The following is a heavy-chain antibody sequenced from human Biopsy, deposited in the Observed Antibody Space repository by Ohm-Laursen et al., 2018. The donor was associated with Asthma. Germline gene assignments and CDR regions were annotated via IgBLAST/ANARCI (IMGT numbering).Heavy chain of an antibody. V-gene: IGHV1-69*13. Sequence: EASVKVSCKAHGDILSSFGIKWVRKAPGQGLEWMGGVIPIYGTTHTAQKFQGRVTITADESTSTAYMELTSLRKEDTAVYYCARGGYYGDRRHYSGLDVWGQGTTVTVSS. CDR2: VIPIYGTT. J-gene: IGHJ6*02. D-gene: IGHD4-17*01. CDR3: ARGGYYGDRRHYSGLDV. CDR1: GDILSSFG.